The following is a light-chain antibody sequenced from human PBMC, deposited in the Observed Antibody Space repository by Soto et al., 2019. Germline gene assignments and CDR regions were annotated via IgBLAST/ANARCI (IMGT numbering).Light chain of an antibody. J-gene: IGLJ2*01. Sequence: QSALTQPASVSGSPGQSITISCTGTSSDVGGYNYVAWYQQHPDKAPKVMIFDVSDRPSGVSPRFSGSKSGNXASLTISGLQAEDEADYYCSSFTSSRAVVFGKGTKLTVL. CDR1: SSDVGGYNY. CDR3: SSFTSSRAVV. CDR2: DVS. V-gene: IGLV2-14*03.